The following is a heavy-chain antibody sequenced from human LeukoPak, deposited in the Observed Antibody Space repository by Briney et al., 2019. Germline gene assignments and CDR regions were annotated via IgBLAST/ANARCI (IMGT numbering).Heavy chain of an antibody. CDR1: GFTFSSYA. CDR3: ARVSRQWLAIYYFDY. CDR2: LSYDGGNK. D-gene: IGHD6-19*01. Sequence: GGSLRLSCVVSGFTFSSYALHWVRQAPAKGLEWVAVLSYDGGNKFYTNSVKGRFTISRDNSKNTLYLQMKSLRTEDTAVYYCARVSRQWLAIYYFDYWAREPWSPSPQ. V-gene: IGHV3-30-3*01. J-gene: IGHJ4*02.